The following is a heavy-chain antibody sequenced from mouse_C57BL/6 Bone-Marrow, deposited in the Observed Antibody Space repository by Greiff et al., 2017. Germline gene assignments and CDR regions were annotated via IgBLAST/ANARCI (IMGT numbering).Heavy chain of an antibody. CDR3: ARGDYSNSLDC. CDR2: ISDGGSYT. D-gene: IGHD2-5*01. CDR1: GFTFSSYA. Sequence: EVKVVESGGGLVKPGGSLKLSCAASGFTFSSYAMSWVRQTPEKRLEWVATISDGGSYTYYPDNVKGRFTISRDNAKNNLYLQMSHLKSEDTAMYYCARGDYSNSLDCWGQGTTLTVSS. J-gene: IGHJ2*01. V-gene: IGHV5-4*03.